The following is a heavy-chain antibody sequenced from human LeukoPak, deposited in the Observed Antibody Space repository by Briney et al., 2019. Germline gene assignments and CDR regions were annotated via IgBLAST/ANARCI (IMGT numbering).Heavy chain of an antibody. CDR2: IYTSGST. Sequence: PSETLSLTCTVSGGSISSSSYYWSWIRQPAGKGLEWIGRIYTSGSTNYNPSLKSRVTISVDTSKNQFSLKLSSATAADTAVYYCARDGVRYSSTTWGQGTLVTVSS. CDR1: GGSISSSSYY. V-gene: IGHV4-61*02. CDR3: ARDGVRYSSTT. D-gene: IGHD6-13*01. J-gene: IGHJ4*02.